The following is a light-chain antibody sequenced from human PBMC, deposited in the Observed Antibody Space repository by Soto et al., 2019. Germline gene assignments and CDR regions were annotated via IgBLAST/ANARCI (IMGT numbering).Light chain of an antibody. Sequence: EIVMTQSPATLSVSPGERVTLSCRASQSVSSNLAWYQQKPGQAPRLLIYGASARATGIPARFSGSGSGTDFTLTISELEPEDFAVYYCQLYHWSLTWTFGPGTKVDIK. CDR1: QSVSSN. CDR3: QLYHWSLTWT. V-gene: IGKV3-15*01. J-gene: IGKJ1*01. CDR2: GAS.